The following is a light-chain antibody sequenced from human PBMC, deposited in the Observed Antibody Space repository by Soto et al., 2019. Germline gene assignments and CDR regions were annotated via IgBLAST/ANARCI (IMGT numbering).Light chain of an antibody. J-gene: IGKJ1*01. V-gene: IGKV3-15*01. CDR3: QQYKNWPWT. Sequence: EIVLTQSPGTLSLSPGERATLSCRASQSVSNNYLAWYQQKPGQAPRLLIYGASTRATGIPARFSGSGSGTEFTLTISSLQSEDCAVYYCQQYKNWPWTFGQGTKV. CDR1: QSVSNN. CDR2: GAS.